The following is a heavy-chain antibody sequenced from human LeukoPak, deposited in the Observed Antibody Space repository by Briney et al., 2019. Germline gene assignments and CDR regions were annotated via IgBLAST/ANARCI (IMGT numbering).Heavy chain of an antibody. CDR2: ISYDGSNK. D-gene: IGHD6-19*01. V-gene: IGHV3-30*04. Sequence: PGRSLRISCSSPGFTFRSYAVDWGRQAPGKGLEWVAVISYDGSNKYYADSVKGRFTISRDNSKNTLYLQMNSLRAEDTAVYYCARDNGFYFVAGTFDYWGQGTLVTVSS. CDR3: ARDNGFYFVAGTFDY. J-gene: IGHJ4*02. CDR1: GFTFRSYA.